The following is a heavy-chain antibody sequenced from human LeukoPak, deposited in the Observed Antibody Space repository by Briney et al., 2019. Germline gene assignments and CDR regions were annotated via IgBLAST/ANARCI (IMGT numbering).Heavy chain of an antibody. D-gene: IGHD3-22*01. CDR1: GGTFSSYA. Sequence: SVKVSCKASGGTFSSYAISWERQAPGQGLEWMGGIIPIFGTANYAQKFQGRVTITTDESTSTAYMELSSLRSEDTAVYYCARVDYDSSGYAGYWFDPWGQGTLVTVSS. J-gene: IGHJ5*02. CDR2: IIPIFGTA. CDR3: ARVDYDSSGYAGYWFDP. V-gene: IGHV1-69*05.